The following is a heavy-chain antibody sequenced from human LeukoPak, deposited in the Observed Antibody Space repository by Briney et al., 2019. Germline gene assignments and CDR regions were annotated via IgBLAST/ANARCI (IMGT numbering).Heavy chain of an antibody. Sequence: PGGSLRLSCAASGFTFSSYGMHWVRQAPGKGLEWVAVISYDGSNKYYADSVKGRFTISRDNSKNTLYLQMNSLRAEDTAVYYCVCHRGFDYWGQETLVTVSS. D-gene: IGHD1-14*01. CDR1: GFTFSSYG. V-gene: IGHV3-30*03. CDR3: VCHRGFDY. CDR2: ISYDGSNK. J-gene: IGHJ4*02.